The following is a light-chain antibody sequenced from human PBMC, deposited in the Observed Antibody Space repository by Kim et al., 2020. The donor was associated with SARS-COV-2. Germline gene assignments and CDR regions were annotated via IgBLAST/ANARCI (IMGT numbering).Light chain of an antibody. V-gene: IGKV1-33*01. Sequence: DIQMTQSPSSVSASVGDRVTITCQASQDISSYLNWYQQKPGKAPKVLIYDASTLQTGVPSRFSGRGSGTDFTFTISSLQPEDVATYYCQQHDSLPYTFGQGTKLEIK. CDR2: DAS. CDR3: QQHDSLPYT. J-gene: IGKJ2*01. CDR1: QDISSY.